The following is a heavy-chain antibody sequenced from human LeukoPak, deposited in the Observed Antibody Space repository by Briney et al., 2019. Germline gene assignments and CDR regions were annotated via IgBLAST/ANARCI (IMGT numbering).Heavy chain of an antibody. D-gene: IGHD3-22*01. CDR1: GYTLTELS. CDR2: FDPEDGET. V-gene: IGHV1-24*01. CDR3: ATSSSEYDSSGYYGY. J-gene: IGHJ4*02. Sequence: GASVKVSCKVSGYTLTELSMHWVRQAPGKGLEWMGGFDPEDGETIYAQKFQGRVTMTEDTSTDTAYMELSSLRSEDTAVYYCATSSSEYDSSGYYGYWGQGTLVTVSS.